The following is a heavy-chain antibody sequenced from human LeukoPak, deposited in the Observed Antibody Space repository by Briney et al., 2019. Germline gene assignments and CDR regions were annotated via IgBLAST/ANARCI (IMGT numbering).Heavy chain of an antibody. CDR3: ARHRSAMAYFDL. CDR2: IFYSGGT. D-gene: IGHD5-18*01. Sequence: SETLSLTCTVSGGSLSSYYWSWIRQPPGKGLEWFGYIFYSGGTNYNPSLRSRVTISADTSKSQFSLKLTSVTAADTAVYYCARHRSAMAYFDLWGRGTLVTVSS. V-gene: IGHV4-59*08. CDR1: GGSLSSYY. J-gene: IGHJ2*01.